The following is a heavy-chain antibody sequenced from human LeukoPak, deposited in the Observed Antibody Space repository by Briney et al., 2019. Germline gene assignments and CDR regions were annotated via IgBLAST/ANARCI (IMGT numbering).Heavy chain of an antibody. CDR2: ISYDGSNK. V-gene: IGHV3-30*04. J-gene: IGHJ5*01. Sequence: GGSLRLSCAASGFTFSSYAMHWVRQAPGKGLEWVAVISYDGSNKYYADSVKGRFTISRDNAQNSLYLQMNSLRVEDTAVYYCARMQPAYTNRFDSWGQGTQVTVSS. CDR3: ARMQPAYTNRFDS. CDR1: GFTFSSYA. D-gene: IGHD1-14*01.